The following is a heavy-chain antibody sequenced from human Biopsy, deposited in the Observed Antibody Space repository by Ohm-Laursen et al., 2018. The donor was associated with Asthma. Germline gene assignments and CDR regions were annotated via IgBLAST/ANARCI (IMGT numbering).Heavy chain of an antibody. CDR2: INSDGSST. CDR3: ARDREVYGSGIGALYYYYYYGMDV. V-gene: IGHV3-74*01. D-gene: IGHD3-10*01. J-gene: IGHJ6*02. Sequence: SLRLSCAASGFTFSSYWMHWVRQAPGKGLVWVSRINSDGSSTSYADSVKGRFTISRDNAKNTLYLQMNSLRAEDTAVYYCARDREVYGSGIGALYYYYYYGMDVWGQGTTVTVSS. CDR1: GFTFSSYW.